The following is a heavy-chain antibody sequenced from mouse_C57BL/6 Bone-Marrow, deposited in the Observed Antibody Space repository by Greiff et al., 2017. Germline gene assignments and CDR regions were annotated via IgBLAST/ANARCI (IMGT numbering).Heavy chain of an antibody. CDR2: IDPENGDT. Sequence: EVQRVESGAELVRPGASVKLSCTASGFNIKDDYMHWVKQRPEQGLEWIGWIDPENGDTEYASKFQGKATITADTSSNTAYLQLSSLTSEDTAVYYCTIYYYGGFAYWGQGTLVTVSA. D-gene: IGHD1-1*01. CDR3: TIYYYGGFAY. CDR1: GFNIKDDY. V-gene: IGHV14-4*01. J-gene: IGHJ3*01.